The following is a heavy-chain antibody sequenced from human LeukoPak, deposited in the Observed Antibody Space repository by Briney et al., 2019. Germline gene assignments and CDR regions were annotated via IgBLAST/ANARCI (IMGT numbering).Heavy chain of an antibody. J-gene: IGHJ5*02. V-gene: IGHV4-59*12. CDR3: ARGSDYGDYLNWFDP. D-gene: IGHD4-17*01. CDR1: GVSISSYY. Sequence: KSSETLSLTCTVSGVSISSYYWSWLRQPPGKGLEWIGYIYYSGSTNYNPSLKSRVTISVDTSKNQLYLKLSSVTAADTAVYYCARGSDYGDYLNWFDPWGQGTLVTVSS. CDR2: IYYSGST.